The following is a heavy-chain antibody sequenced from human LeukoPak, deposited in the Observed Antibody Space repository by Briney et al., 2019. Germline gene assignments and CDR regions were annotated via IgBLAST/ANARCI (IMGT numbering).Heavy chain of an antibody. J-gene: IGHJ4*02. CDR2: INSDGSTT. D-gene: IGHD4-23*01. CDR1: GFTLSGYW. Sequence: GGSLRLSCVASGFTLSGYWMHWVRQAPGKGLVWVSQINSDGSTTIYADSVKGRFTTSRDNAKNTLYLQVNSLRAEDTAVYYCARGNSGACDCRGRGTLVTVSS. V-gene: IGHV3-74*01. CDR3: ARGNSGACDC.